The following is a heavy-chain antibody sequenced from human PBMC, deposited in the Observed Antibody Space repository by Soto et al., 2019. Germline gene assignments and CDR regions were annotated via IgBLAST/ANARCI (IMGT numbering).Heavy chain of an antibody. Sequence: GGSLRLSCAASGFTFSSYSMNWVRQAPGKGLEWVSSISSSSSYIYYADSVKGRFTISRDNAKNSLYLQMNSLRAEDTALYYCARDPSIAAAGDAFDIWGQGTMFTVSS. D-gene: IGHD6-13*01. V-gene: IGHV3-21*01. CDR1: GFTFSSYS. CDR2: ISSSSSYI. J-gene: IGHJ3*02. CDR3: ARDPSIAAAGDAFDI.